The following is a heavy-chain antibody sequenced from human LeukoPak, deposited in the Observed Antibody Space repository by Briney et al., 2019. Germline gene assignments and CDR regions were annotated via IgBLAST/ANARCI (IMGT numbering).Heavy chain of an antibody. CDR3: NPRAARIPSFDY. CDR2: IRYDGSNK. Sequence: SGGSLRLSCAASGFTFSSYGMHWVRQAPGKGLEWVAFIRYDGSNKYYADSVKGRFTISRDNSKNTLYLQMNSLRAEDTAVYYCNPRAARIPSFDYWGQGTLVTVSS. CDR1: GFTFSSYG. V-gene: IGHV3-30*02. J-gene: IGHJ4*02.